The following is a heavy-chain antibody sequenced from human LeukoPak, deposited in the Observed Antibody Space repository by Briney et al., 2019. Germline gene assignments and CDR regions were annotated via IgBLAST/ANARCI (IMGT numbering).Heavy chain of an antibody. CDR3: ARGLSSGSWYFDL. D-gene: IGHD3-22*01. CDR2: TYYRSRWFN. Sequence: SQTLSLTCGISGDTVSRNTATWNWIRQSPSRGLEWLGRTYYRSRWFNDNSESVKSRIIITPDTSKNHFSLQLNSVTPEDTAVYYCARGLSSGSWYFDLWGRGTLVIVFS. J-gene: IGHJ2*01. V-gene: IGHV6-1*01. CDR1: GDTVSRNTAT.